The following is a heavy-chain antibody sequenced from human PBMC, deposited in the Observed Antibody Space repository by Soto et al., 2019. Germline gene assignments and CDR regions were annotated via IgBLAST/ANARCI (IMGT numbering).Heavy chain of an antibody. V-gene: IGHV3-33*01. CDR2: IWYDGSNK. CDR3: ASSAAATDGMDV. J-gene: IGHJ6*02. CDR1: GFTFSSYG. Sequence: QVQLVESGGGVVQPGRSLRLSCAASGFTFSSYGMHWVRQAPGKGLEWVAVIWYDGSNKYYADSVKGRFTISRDNSKNTLYLQMNSLRAEDTAVYYCASSAAATDGMDVWGHGTTVTVSS. D-gene: IGHD6-13*01.